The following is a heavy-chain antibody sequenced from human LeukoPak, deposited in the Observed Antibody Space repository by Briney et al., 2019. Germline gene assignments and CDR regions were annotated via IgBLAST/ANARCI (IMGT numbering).Heavy chain of an antibody. CDR1: GFTFRTDW. D-gene: IGHD5-18*01. J-gene: IGHJ4*02. V-gene: IGHV3-7*01. CDR3: ADLDTAIGRGKSY. CDR2: IKKDGIEK. Sequence: SGGSLRLSCAVSGFTFRTDWMSWVRQAPGKGLEWVACIKKDGIEKYYAESVKGRFTISRDNAKNLVYLQMNSLRAEDTAMYYCADLDTAIGRGKSYWGQGTLVTVSS.